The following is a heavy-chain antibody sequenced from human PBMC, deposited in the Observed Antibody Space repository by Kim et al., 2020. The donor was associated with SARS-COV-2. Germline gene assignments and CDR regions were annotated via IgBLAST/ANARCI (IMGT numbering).Heavy chain of an antibody. J-gene: IGHJ2*01. CDR3: ARAEVGKADFDL. CDR2: ISTSGST. V-gene: IGHV4-4*07. CDR1: GGSIGSYY. Sequence: SETLSLTCTVSGGSIGSYYWSWIRQPAGKGLEWIGRISTSGSTKYNPSLKSRVTMSVDTSKSHFSLKLTSATAADTAVYYCARAEVGKADFDLWGRGTLVSVSS.